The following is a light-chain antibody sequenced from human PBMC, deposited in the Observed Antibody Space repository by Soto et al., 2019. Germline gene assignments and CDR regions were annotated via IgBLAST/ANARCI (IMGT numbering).Light chain of an antibody. V-gene: IGKV3-20*01. CDR2: GAS. Sequence: EIGLTQSPGTLSLSPGERATLSCRASQSVTSNYLAWYQQKPGQAPSLLIYGASSRATGIPDRFSGSGSGTDFTLTISNLEPEDFAVYYCQQYGSSPTFGQGTKVEIK. J-gene: IGKJ1*01. CDR1: QSVTSNY. CDR3: QQYGSSPT.